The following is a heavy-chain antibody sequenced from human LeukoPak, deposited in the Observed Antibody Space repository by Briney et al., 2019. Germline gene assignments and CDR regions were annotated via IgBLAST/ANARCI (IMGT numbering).Heavy chain of an antibody. CDR1: GGTFSSHA. CDR3: ARGLTGTMGDDAFDI. Sequence: GASVKVSCKASGGTFSSHAISWVRQAPGQGLEWMGGIIPIFGTANYAQKFQGRVTITADESTSTAYMELSSLRSEDTAVYYCARGLTGTMGDDAFDIWGQGTMVTVSS. CDR2: IIPIFGTA. J-gene: IGHJ3*02. D-gene: IGHD1-20*01. V-gene: IGHV1-69*13.